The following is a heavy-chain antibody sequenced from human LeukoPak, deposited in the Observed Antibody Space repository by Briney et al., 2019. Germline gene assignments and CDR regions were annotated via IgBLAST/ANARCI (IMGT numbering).Heavy chain of an antibody. CDR3: ARGSRSGDY. J-gene: IGHJ4*02. Sequence: GASVKVSCKASGYTFTSFDFNWVRQATGQGLEWMGWMKSNNGHTGYAQKFQGRVTMTRDISANTAYMELSSLRSDDTAVYFCARGSRSGDYWGQGTQVTVSS. V-gene: IGHV1-8*01. CDR2: MKSNNGHT. D-gene: IGHD3-10*01. CDR1: GYTFTSFD.